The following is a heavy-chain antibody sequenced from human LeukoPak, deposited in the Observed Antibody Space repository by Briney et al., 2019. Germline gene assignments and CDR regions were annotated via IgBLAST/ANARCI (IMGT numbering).Heavy chain of an antibody. J-gene: IGHJ4*02. D-gene: IGHD6-19*01. Sequence: SETLSLTCAVYGGSFSGYYWSWIRQPPGKGLEWIGEINHSGSTNYNPSLKSRVTISVDTSKNQFSLKLSSVTAADTAVYYCARRRGWYYFDYWGRGTLVTVSS. CDR2: INHSGST. CDR3: ARRRGWYYFDY. CDR1: GGSFSGYY. V-gene: IGHV4-34*01.